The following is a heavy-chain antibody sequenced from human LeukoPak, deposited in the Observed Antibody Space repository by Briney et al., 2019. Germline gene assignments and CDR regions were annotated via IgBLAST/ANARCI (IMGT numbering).Heavy chain of an antibody. CDR2: ISWNSGSI. CDR3: AKDGESDLGELSYFDY. Sequence: GGSLRLSCAASGFTFDDYAMHWVRQAPGKGLEWVSGISWNSGSIGYADSVKGRFTISRDNAKNSLYLQMNSLRAEDMALYYCAKDGESDLGELSYFDYWGQGTLVTVSS. D-gene: IGHD3-16*01. CDR1: GFTFDDYA. V-gene: IGHV3-9*03. J-gene: IGHJ4*02.